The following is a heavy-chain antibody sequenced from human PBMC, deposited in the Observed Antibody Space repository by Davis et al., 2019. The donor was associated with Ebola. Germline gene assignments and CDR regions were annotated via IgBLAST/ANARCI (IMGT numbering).Heavy chain of an antibody. D-gene: IGHD1-26*01. J-gene: IGHJ6*02. CDR1: GGTFSSYA. CDR3: ARVFGAMYYYGMDV. V-gene: IGHV1-69*05. Sequence: SVKVSCKASGGTFSSYAISWVRQAPGQGLEWMGGIIPIFGTANYAQKFQGRVTMTTDTSTSTAYMELRSLRSDDTAVYYCARVFGAMYYYGMDVWGQGTTVTVSS. CDR2: IIPIFGTA.